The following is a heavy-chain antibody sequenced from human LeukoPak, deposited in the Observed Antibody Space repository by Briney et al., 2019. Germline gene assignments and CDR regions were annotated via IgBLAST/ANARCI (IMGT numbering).Heavy chain of an antibody. J-gene: IGHJ4*02. CDR2: ISYDGSNK. D-gene: IGHD1-26*01. CDR1: GFTFSSYA. CDR3: ASTHSFLFNY. V-gene: IGHV3-30*04. Sequence: GGSLRLSCAASGFTFSSYAMHWVRQAPGKGLEWVAVISYDGSNKYYADSVKGRFTISRDNSKNTLYLQMNSLRAEDTAVYYCASTHSFLFNYWGQGTLVTVSS.